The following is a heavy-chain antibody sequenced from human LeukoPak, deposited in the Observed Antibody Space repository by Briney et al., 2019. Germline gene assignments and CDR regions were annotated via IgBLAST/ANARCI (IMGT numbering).Heavy chain of an antibody. CDR1: GFTFSSYS. V-gene: IGHV3-21*01. Sequence: GGSLRLSCAASGFTFSSYSMNWVRQAPGKGLEWVSSISSSSSYIYYADSVKGRFTISRDNAKNSLYLQMNSLRAEDTAVYYCARDLPEDFPPGGMDVWGKGTTVTVSS. J-gene: IGHJ6*03. CDR2: ISSSSSYI. D-gene: IGHD2-15*01. CDR3: ARDLPEDFPPGGMDV.